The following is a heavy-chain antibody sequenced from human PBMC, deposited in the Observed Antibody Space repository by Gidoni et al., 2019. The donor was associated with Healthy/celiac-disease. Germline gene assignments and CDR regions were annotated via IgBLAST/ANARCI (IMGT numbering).Heavy chain of an antibody. Sequence: QVQLQESGPGLVKPSQTLSLTCTVSGGSISSGSYYWSWIRQPAGKVLEWIGRIYTSGSTNYNPSLKSRVTISVDTSKNQFSLKLSSVTAADTAVYYCARVGSGSGWSSHFDYWGQGTLVTVSS. CDR1: GGSISSGSYY. D-gene: IGHD6-19*01. V-gene: IGHV4-61*02. CDR3: ARVGSGSGWSSHFDY. J-gene: IGHJ4*02. CDR2: IYTSGST.